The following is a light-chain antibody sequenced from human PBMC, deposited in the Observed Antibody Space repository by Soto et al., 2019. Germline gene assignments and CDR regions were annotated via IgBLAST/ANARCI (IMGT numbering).Light chain of an antibody. J-gene: IGLJ1*01. Sequence: QSALTQPPSVSGSPGQSVTISCTGTSSDVGGYNYVSWYQQHPGKAPKLMIYDVTKRPSGVPDRFSGSKSDDTASLTISGLQAEDEADYYCSSSAGSYTYVFGTGTKLTVL. CDR2: DVT. CDR3: SSSAGSYTYV. CDR1: SSDVGGYNY. V-gene: IGLV2-11*01.